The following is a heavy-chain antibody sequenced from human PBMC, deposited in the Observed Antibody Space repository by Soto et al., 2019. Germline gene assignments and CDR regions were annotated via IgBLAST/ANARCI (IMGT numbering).Heavy chain of an antibody. J-gene: IGHJ5*02. Sequence: QVQLQESGPGLVKPSQTLSLTCTVSGGSISSGGYYWSWIRQHPGKGLEWIGYMYYSGSTYYNPSLKSRVTISVDTSKNQFSLKLSSVTAADTAVYYCARDMDPTGPWFDPWGQGTLVTVSS. CDR1: GGSISSGGYY. CDR2: MYYSGST. D-gene: IGHD1-1*01. CDR3: ARDMDPTGPWFDP. V-gene: IGHV4-31*03.